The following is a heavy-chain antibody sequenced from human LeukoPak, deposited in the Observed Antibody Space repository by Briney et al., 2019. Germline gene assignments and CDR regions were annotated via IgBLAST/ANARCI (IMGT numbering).Heavy chain of an antibody. CDR1: GYTFTSYG. J-gene: IGHJ5*02. V-gene: IGHV1-18*01. CDR3: ARDRYDFWSGYHLRAGWFDP. D-gene: IGHD3-3*01. Sequence: GASVKVSCKASGYTFTSYGIIWVRQAPGQGLEWMGWISAYNGNTNYAQKLQGRVTMTTDTSTSTAYMELRSLRSDDAAVYYCARDRYDFWSGYHLRAGWFDPWGQGTLVTVSS. CDR2: ISAYNGNT.